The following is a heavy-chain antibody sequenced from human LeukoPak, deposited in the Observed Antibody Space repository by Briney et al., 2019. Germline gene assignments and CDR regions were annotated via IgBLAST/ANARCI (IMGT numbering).Heavy chain of an antibody. Sequence: PSETLSLTCTVSGGSLSRYYWSWIRQPPGKGLEWIASIYYSGNTNYNPSLKSRVTISIDTSKNQFSLILSSVTAADTAVYYCARHQRGSCTSTSCYEFDNWGQGTLVTVSS. CDR1: GGSLSRYY. V-gene: IGHV4-59*08. J-gene: IGHJ4*02. CDR2: IYYSGNT. CDR3: ARHQRGSCTSTSCYEFDN. D-gene: IGHD2-2*01.